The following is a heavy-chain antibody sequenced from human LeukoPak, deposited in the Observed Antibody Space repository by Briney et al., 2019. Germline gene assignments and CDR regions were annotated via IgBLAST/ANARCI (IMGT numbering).Heavy chain of an antibody. V-gene: IGHV3-15*01. CDR3: PRFHYGP. CDR2: IKARRAGGTT. J-gene: IGHJ5*02. Sequence: GGSLRLSCAASGFTFSDDWMNWGRQAPGKGPEWVGHIKARRAGGTTEYAAPVGGRFTISRDDSRSILYLQMNNLKTEDTALYYCPRFHYGPGGLGPLLTVSS. D-gene: IGHD3-10*01. CDR1: GFTFSDDW.